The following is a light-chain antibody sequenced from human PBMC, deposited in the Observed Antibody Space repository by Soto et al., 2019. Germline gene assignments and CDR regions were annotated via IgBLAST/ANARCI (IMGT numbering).Light chain of an antibody. CDR2: DVS. CDR1: SSDIGGYNY. V-gene: IGLV2-14*01. CDR3: CSYTTSSTYV. J-gene: IGLJ1*01. Sequence: SVLPQPASVSVSPGQSITISCTGTSSDIGGYNYVSWYQQHPGKAPKLMIYDVSNRPSGVSSRFSGSKSGNTASLTISWLQAEDEADYYCCSYTTSSTYVFGTGTKVTVL.